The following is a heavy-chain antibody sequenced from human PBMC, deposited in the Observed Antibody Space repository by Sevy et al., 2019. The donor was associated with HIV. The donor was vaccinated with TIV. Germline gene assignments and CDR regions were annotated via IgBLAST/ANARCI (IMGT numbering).Heavy chain of an antibody. CDR1: GFTFSSYS. CDR3: ARDPGFYCSGGSCYPRYYFDY. V-gene: IGHV3-21*01. J-gene: IGHJ4*02. CDR2: ISSSSIYI. Sequence: EGSLRLSCAASGFTFSSYSMNWVRQAPGKGLEWVSSISSSSIYIYYADSVKGRFTISRDNAKNSLYLQMNSLRAEDTAVYYCARDPGFYCSGGSCYPRYYFDYWGQGTLVTVSS. D-gene: IGHD2-15*01.